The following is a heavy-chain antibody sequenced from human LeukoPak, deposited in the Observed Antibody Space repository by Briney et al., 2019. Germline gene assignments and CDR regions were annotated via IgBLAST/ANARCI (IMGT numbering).Heavy chain of an antibody. CDR3: TRASFSGSYYVIDY. CDR2: TYHRSKWYH. V-gene: IGHV6-1*01. Sequence: SQTVSLTFASSGDSVSSNSAAWNWIRQSPSRGLEWLGRTYHRSKWYHDYAVSVKSRITINPDTSKNQFSLQLNSVTPEDTAVYYCTRASFSGSYYVIDYWGQGTLVTVSS. D-gene: IGHD1-26*01. J-gene: IGHJ4*02. CDR1: GDSVSSNSAA.